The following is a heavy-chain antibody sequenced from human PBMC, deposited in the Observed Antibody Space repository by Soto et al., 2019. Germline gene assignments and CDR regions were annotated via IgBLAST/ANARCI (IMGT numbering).Heavy chain of an antibody. CDR3: AKDPYFDS. J-gene: IGHJ4*02. Sequence: RRLSCAASGFTFSSYGMHWVRQAPGKGLEWVAVISYSGSNKYYADSVKGRFTISRDNSKNTLYLQMNSLTAEDTAVYYCAKDPYFDSWGPGTLVTVSS. CDR1: GFTFSSYG. V-gene: IGHV3-30*18. CDR2: ISYSGSNK.